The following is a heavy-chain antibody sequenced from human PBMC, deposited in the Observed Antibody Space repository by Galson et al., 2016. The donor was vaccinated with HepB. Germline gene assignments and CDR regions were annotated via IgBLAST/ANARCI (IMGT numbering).Heavy chain of an antibody. V-gene: IGHV1-18*01. D-gene: IGHD2-2*01. CDR2: ISAYNGNT. CDR3: ARDPRKVRYKLLVIYYYYYARDV. CDR1: GYTFTTYG. Sequence: SVKVSCKASGYTFTTYGISWVRQAPGQGLEWMGWISAYNGNTNYAQKLQGRVTMTTDTSTSTAYMELRSLRSDDTAVYYCARDPRKVRYKLLVIYYYYYARDVWCQGTTVTVSS. J-gene: IGHJ6*02.